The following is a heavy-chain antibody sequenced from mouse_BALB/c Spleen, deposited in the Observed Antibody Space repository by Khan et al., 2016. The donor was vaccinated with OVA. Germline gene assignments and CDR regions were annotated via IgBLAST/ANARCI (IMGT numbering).Heavy chain of an antibody. J-gene: IGHJ2*01. V-gene: IGHV3-2*02. CDR3: ARTARIKY. D-gene: IGHD1-2*01. CDR1: GYSITSGYG. Sequence: DVQLQESGPGLVKPSQSLSLTCTVTGYSITSGYGWNWIRQFPGNKLEWMGYISYSGSTNYNPTLKSRISITRDTSKNQFFLQLNSVTTEDTATYYCARTARIKYWGQGTTLTVSS. CDR2: ISYSGST.